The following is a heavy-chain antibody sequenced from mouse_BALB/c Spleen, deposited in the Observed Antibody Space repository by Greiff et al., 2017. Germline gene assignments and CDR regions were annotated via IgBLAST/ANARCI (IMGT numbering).Heavy chain of an antibody. CDR1: GYSFTDYN. J-gene: IGHJ3*01. CDR3: ARYTMNDVGGFAY. CDR2: IDPYNGGT. V-gene: IGHV1S135*01. Sequence: EVQLLQSGPDLVKPGASVKLSCTASGYSFTDYNMSWVRQTHGKSLEWIGYIDPYNGGTSYNQNFKGQVTLTVDKSSSTAFMHLNSLTSEDSAVYYCARYTMNDVGGFAYWGQGTLVTVSA. D-gene: IGHD2-4*01.